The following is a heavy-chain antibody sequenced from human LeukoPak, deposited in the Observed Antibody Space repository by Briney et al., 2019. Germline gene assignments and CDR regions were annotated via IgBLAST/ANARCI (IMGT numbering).Heavy chain of an antibody. CDR3: ARGVMIFGVVTPRYYYYMDV. CDR2: IYYSGST. J-gene: IGHJ6*03. Sequence: PSETLSLTCTVSGGSISSYYWSWIRQPPGKGLEWIGYIYYSGSTNYNPSLKSLVTISVDTSKNQFSLKLSSVTAADTAVYYCARGVMIFGVVTPRYYYYMDVWGKGTTVTVSS. V-gene: IGHV4-59*01. CDR1: GGSISSYY. D-gene: IGHD3-3*01.